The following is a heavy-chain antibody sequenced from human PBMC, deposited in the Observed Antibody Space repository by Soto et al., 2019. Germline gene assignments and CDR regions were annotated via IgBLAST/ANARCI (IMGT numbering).Heavy chain of an antibody. Sequence: GGSLRLSCAASGFTFSNYGMHWVRQAPGKGLEWVAVIWYDGNNKDYADSVRGRFTISRDNSNNNLYLQMNSLRAEDTAVYYCAKDRNWNYAWFDPWGQGTLVTVS. J-gene: IGHJ5*02. D-gene: IGHD1-7*01. V-gene: IGHV3-33*03. CDR1: GFTFSNYG. CDR3: AKDRNWNYAWFDP. CDR2: IWYDGNNK.